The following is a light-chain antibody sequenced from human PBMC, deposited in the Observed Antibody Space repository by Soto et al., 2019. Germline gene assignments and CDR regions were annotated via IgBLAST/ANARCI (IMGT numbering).Light chain of an antibody. J-gene: IGLJ1*01. CDR3: CSSAPESTYV. V-gene: IGLV2-23*01. CDR2: KGT. CDR1: TSDVGAYNS. Sequence: QSSLAEPASVSGYPGQSITISCTGTTSDVGAYNSVPWYQQHPHRAPQVIIYKGTQRPSGVSNRFSGSTSGNAASLTISALQADDEADYFCCSSAPESTYVFGTGTKVTVL.